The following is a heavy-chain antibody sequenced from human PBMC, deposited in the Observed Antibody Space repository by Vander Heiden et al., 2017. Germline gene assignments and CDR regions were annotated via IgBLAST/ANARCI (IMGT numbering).Heavy chain of an antibody. CDR2: ISSSSSYI. J-gene: IGHJ4*02. CDR1: FSSYS. CDR3: ARSYYDFWSGYHNFNFRYFDY. Sequence: FSSYSMNWVRQAPGKGLEWVSSISSSSSYIYYADSVKGRFTISRDNAKNSLDLQMNSLRAEDTAVYYCARSYYDFWSGYHNFNFRYFDYWGQGTLVTVSS. D-gene: IGHD3-3*01. V-gene: IGHV3-21*01.